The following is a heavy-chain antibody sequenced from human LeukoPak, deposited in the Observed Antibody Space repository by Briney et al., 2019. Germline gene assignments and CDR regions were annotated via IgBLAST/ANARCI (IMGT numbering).Heavy chain of an antibody. J-gene: IGHJ4*02. CDR2: ISAYNGNT. D-gene: IGHD5-12*01. Sequence: GASVTVSCTASGNTFTNYGFSWVRQAPGQGLEWMGWISAYNGNTDYTQKLQGRVTMTTDAPTSTAYMELRSLRSDDTAVYYCARDDVIVATICDYWGQGTLVTVSA. CDR1: GNTFTNYG. CDR3: ARDDVIVATICDY. V-gene: IGHV1-18*01.